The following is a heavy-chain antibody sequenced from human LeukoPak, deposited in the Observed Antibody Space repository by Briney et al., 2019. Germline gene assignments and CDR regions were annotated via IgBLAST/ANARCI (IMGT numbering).Heavy chain of an antibody. D-gene: IGHD1-26*01. CDR2: ISGGGVNT. Sequence: GGSLRLSCAASGFTFSSYAMSWVRQAPGKGLEWVATISGGGVNTYYADSVKGRFTISSDNSKNTLYLQMNSLRAEDTAVYYCAKDYRYYFDSWGQGTLVTVSS. CDR1: GFTFSSYA. V-gene: IGHV3-23*01. J-gene: IGHJ4*02. CDR3: AKDYRYYFDS.